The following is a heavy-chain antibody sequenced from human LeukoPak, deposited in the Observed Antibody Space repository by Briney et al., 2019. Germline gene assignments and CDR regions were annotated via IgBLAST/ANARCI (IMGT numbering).Heavy chain of an antibody. Sequence: SETLSLTCTVSGGSISSYYWSWIRQPAGKGLEWIGRIYTSGSTNYNPSLKSRVTMSVDTSKNQFSLKLSSVTAADTAVYYCARARTPYYYDSSGYYYVDHDAFDIWGQGTMVTVSS. V-gene: IGHV4-4*07. J-gene: IGHJ3*02. D-gene: IGHD3-22*01. CDR3: ARARTPYYYDSSGYYYVDHDAFDI. CDR1: GGSISSYY. CDR2: IYTSGST.